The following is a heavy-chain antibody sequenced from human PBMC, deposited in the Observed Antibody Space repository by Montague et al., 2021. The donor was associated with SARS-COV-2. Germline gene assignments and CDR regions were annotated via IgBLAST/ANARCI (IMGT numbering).Heavy chain of an antibody. CDR3: VRPFSNSFNWCDP. CDR2: IRADGTNT. CDR1: GFTFSTYW. D-gene: IGHD6-13*01. J-gene: IGHJ5*02. V-gene: IGHV3-74*01. Sequence: SLRLSCAASGFTFSTYWMHWVRQAPGQGLEWVARIRADGTNTNYADSVKGRFTISRDNAQDTVYLHMTTLTAEDTAVYYCVRPFSNSFNWCDPWGQGTLVTVSS.